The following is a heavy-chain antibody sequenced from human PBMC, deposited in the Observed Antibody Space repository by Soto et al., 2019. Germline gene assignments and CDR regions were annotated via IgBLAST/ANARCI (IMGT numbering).Heavy chain of an antibody. CDR3: ARQPGGADGGSITMVRGVISWFDP. Sequence: SETLSLTCTVSGGSISSYYWSWIRQPPGKGLEWIGYIYYSGSTNYNPSLKSRVTISVDTSKNQFSLKLSSVTAADTAVYYCARQPGGADGGSITMVRGVISWFDPWGQGTLVTVSS. J-gene: IGHJ5*02. CDR2: IYYSGST. CDR1: GGSISSYY. D-gene: IGHD3-10*01. V-gene: IGHV4-59*08.